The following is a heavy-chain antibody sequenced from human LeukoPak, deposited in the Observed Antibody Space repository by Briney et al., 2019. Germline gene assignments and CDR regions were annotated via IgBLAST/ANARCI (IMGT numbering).Heavy chain of an antibody. CDR2: INHSGST. Sequence: SETLSLTCAVYGGSFSGYYWSWIRQPPGKGLEWIGEINHSGSTNYNSSLKSRVTISVDTSKNQFSLKLSSVTAADTAVYYCARVTTVTRGVYYYYMDVWGKGTTVTVSS. J-gene: IGHJ6*03. D-gene: IGHD4-17*01. CDR1: GGSFSGYY. CDR3: ARVTTVTRGVYYYYMDV. V-gene: IGHV4-34*01.